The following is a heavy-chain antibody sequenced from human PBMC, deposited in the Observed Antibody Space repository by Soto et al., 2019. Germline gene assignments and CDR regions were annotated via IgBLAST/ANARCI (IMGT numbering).Heavy chain of an antibody. CDR3: ARGGHVVVVTAALDY. J-gene: IGHJ4*02. D-gene: IGHD2-21*02. Sequence: GASVKVSCKASGGTYSSYTISWVRQAPGQGLEWMGRIIPILGIANYAQKFQGRVTITADKSTSTAYMELSSLTSDDTAIYYCARGGHVVVVTAALDYWGQGTLVTVSS. V-gene: IGHV1-69*02. CDR2: IIPILGIA. CDR1: GGTYSSYT.